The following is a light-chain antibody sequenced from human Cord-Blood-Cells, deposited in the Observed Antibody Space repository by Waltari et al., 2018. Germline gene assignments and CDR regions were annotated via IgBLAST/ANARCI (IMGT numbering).Light chain of an antibody. J-gene: IGLJ2*01. CDR2: DVS. CDR1: SSYVGGYKY. V-gene: IGLV2-11*01. CDR3: CSYAGSYTYVV. Sequence: QSALTQPRSVSGSPGQSVTISCTGTSSYVGGYKYVSWYQQHPGKAPKLMIYDVSKRPAGVPDRFSGSKSGNTASLTISGLQAEDEADYCCCSYAGSYTYVVFGGGTKLTVL.